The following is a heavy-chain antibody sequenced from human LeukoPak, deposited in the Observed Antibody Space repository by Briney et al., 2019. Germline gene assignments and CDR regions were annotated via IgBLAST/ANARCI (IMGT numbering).Heavy chain of an antibody. D-gene: IGHD6-13*01. J-gene: IGHJ6*02. CDR2: INHSGST. Sequence: SETLSLTCAVYGGSFSGYYWSWIRQPPGKGLEWIGEINHSGSTNYNPSLKSRVTISVDTSKNQFSLKLSSVTAADTAVYYCARAALIAYYYYGMDVRGQGTTVTVSS. V-gene: IGHV4-34*01. CDR3: ARAALIAYYYYGMDV. CDR1: GGSFSGYY.